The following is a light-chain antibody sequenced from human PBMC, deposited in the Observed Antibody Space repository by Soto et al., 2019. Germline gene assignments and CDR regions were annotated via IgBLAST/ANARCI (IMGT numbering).Light chain of an antibody. Sequence: EIVMTQSPATLSGSPGERATLSCRASQSVSSSLAWYQQKPGQAPRLLIYGASTRATGIPARFSGSGSGTEFTLTISSLQSEDFAVYYCQQYNNWLPFGGGTKVEIK. V-gene: IGKV3-15*01. CDR3: QQYNNWLP. CDR1: QSVSSS. J-gene: IGKJ4*01. CDR2: GAS.